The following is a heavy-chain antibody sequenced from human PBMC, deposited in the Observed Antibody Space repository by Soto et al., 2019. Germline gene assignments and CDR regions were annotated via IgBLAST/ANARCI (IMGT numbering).Heavy chain of an antibody. V-gene: IGHV4-59*12. CDR3: ARQPRGYRYGLAY. CDR1: GGSISTSS. D-gene: IGHD5-18*01. CDR2: IDYTANT. J-gene: IGHJ4*02. Sequence: SETLSLTCTVSGGSISTSSWNWIRQAPGKAVEWMGWIDYTANTNYNPSLKSRVTISVDTSKNQFSLKLSSVTAADTAVYYCARQPRGYRYGLAYWGQGTLVTVSS.